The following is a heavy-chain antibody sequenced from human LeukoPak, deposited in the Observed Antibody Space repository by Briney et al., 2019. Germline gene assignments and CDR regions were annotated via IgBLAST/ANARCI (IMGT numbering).Heavy chain of an antibody. CDR2: ISFDRSKK. CDR1: GFTFSSYG. Sequence: GGSLRLSCAASGFTFSSYGMHWVRQAPGKGLEWVAVISFDRSKKYYADSVKGRFTISRDNSKNTLYLDMNSLRAEDTAVYYCAKGIEAYCGGDCYSNAFDIWGQGTMVTVSS. D-gene: IGHD2-21*02. V-gene: IGHV3-30*18. CDR3: AKGIEAYCGGDCYSNAFDI. J-gene: IGHJ3*02.